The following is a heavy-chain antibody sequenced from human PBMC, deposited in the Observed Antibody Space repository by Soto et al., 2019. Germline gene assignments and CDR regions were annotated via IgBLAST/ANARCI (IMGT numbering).Heavy chain of an antibody. CDR1: GTIFSSYT. Sequence: QVQLVQSGAEVKKPGSSVRVSCKASGTIFSSYTISWVRQAPGQGLEWMGRIIPILGETNSAQKFQGRVTLTAAKSTNTAYIELNSLRLEDTAVYYCARGLGGRMDDWGQGTTVTVSS. CDR2: IIPILGET. J-gene: IGHJ6*02. V-gene: IGHV1-69*08. CDR3: ARGLGGRMDD. D-gene: IGHD3-16*01.